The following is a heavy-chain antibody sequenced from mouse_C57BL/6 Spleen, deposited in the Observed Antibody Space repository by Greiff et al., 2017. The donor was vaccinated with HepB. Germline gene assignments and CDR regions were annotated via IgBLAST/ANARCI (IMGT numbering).Heavy chain of an antibody. CDR2: IDPEDGDT. CDR3: TTPFYDGSNHYAMDY. Sequence: EVQLQQSGAELVRPGASVKLSCTASGFNIKDYYMHWVKQRPEQGLEWIGRIDPEDGDTEYAPKFQGKATMTADTSSNTAYLQLSSLTSEDTAVYYCTTPFYDGSNHYAMDYWGQGTSVTVSS. V-gene: IGHV14-1*01. J-gene: IGHJ4*01. D-gene: IGHD1-1*01. CDR1: GFNIKDYY.